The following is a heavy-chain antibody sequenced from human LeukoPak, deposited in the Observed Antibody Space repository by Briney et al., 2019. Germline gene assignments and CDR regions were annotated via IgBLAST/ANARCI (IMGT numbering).Heavy chain of an antibody. J-gene: IGHJ4*02. CDR2: ISSSSSYI. D-gene: IGHD6-13*01. CDR1: GFTFSRHT. V-gene: IGHV3-21*01. Sequence: PGGSLRLSCADSGFTFSRHTMNWVRQAPGKGLEWVSSISSSSSYIYYADSVKGRFTISRDNAKNSLYLQMNSLRAEDTAVYYCARHKRLAAAVLHTNFDYWGQGTLVTVSS. CDR3: ARHKRLAAAVLHTNFDY.